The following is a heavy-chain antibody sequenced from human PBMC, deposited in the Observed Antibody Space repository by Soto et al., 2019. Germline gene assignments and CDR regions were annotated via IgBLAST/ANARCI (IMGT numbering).Heavy chain of an antibody. J-gene: IGHJ4*02. CDR2: INPSGGST. Sequence: ASVKVSCKASGYTFTNYYIHWVRQAPGQGLEWMGMINPSGGSTSYAQKFQGRVAMTRDTSTSTVYMELSSLRSEDTAVYYCAREQSSYHFDSWGQGTLDTVSS. CDR3: AREQSSYHFDS. D-gene: IGHD3-10*01. CDR1: GYTFTNYY. V-gene: IGHV1-46*01.